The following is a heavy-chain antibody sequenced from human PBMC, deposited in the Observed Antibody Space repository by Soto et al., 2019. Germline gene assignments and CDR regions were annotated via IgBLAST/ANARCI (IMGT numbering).Heavy chain of an antibody. CDR2: INPNSGGT. CDR3: AKASEQLWLPHHFDS. D-gene: IGHD5-18*01. Sequence: QVQLVQSGAEVKKPGASVKVSCKASGYTFTGYYMHWVRQAPGQGLEWMGWINPNSGGTNFAQKFQGWVTMTRDTSISTAYMELSRLRSDDTAVYYCAKASEQLWLPHHFDSWGQGTLVTVSS. J-gene: IGHJ4*02. V-gene: IGHV1-2*04. CDR1: GYTFTGYY.